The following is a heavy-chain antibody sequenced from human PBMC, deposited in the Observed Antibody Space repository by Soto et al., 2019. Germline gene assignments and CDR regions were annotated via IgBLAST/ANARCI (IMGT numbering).Heavy chain of an antibody. V-gene: IGHV5-51*01. J-gene: IGHJ4*02. CDR3: ARQDIVTATVRGVYFES. Sequence: GESLKISCKADGYSFTRHWIGWLRQVPWRGLEWVAVIYPADSDARYSPSSRGRGTISVDISINTVYLKWRSLKASDTAIYFCARQDIVTATVRGVYFESWGQGTTVTVSS. CDR2: IYPADSDA. D-gene: IGHD2-15*01. CDR1: GYSFTRHW.